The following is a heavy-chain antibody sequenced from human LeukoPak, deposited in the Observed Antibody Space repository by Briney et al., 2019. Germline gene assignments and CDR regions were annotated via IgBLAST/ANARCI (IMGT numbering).Heavy chain of an antibody. V-gene: IGHV4-30-4*01. D-gene: IGHD3-10*01. J-gene: IGHJ4*02. Sequence: SQTLSLTCTVSGGSISSGDYYWNWIRQPPGKGLEWIGYIYYSGSTSYNPSLKSRVTISVDTSKNQFSLKLSSVTAADTAVYYCARWFYYGSRRRQFDYWGQGTLVTVSS. CDR3: ARWFYYGSRRRQFDY. CDR2: IYYSGST. CDR1: GGSISSGDYY.